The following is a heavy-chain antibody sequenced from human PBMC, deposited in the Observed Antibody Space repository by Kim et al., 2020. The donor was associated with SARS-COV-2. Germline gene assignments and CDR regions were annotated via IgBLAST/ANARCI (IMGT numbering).Heavy chain of an antibody. J-gene: IGHJ5*02. CDR2: ISPNNGDT. V-gene: IGHV1-18*01. CDR1: GYSFRSQS. CDR3: ARLRLQRGVWFDP. Sequence: ASVKVSCKASGYSFRSQSISWVRQAPGQGLEWMGWISPNNGDTSYSQKFQGRVTLTTDTSTSTAYMELRSLRSDDTAVYYCARLRLQRGVWFDPCGQGNL. D-gene: IGHD3-10*01.